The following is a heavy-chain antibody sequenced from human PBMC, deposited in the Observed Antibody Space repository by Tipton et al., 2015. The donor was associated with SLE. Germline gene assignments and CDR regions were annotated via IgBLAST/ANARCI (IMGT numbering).Heavy chain of an antibody. Sequence: QSGPEVKKPGASMKVSCKASGYTFTCYYMHWVRQAPGQGLEYMGRMNPNSGGANYAQKFQARVTMTRDTSISTAYMELSRLRSEDTAVYYCARGSLLAFDCWGQGALVIVSS. CDR1: GYTFTCYY. V-gene: IGHV1-2*06. CDR3: ARGSLLAFDC. D-gene: IGHD4/OR15-4a*01. CDR2: MNPNSGGA. J-gene: IGHJ4*02.